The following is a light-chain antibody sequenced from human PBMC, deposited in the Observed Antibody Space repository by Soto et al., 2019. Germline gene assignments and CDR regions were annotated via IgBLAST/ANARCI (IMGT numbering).Light chain of an antibody. J-gene: IGLJ1*01. V-gene: IGLV1-40*01. Sequence: QSVLPQTPSASGAPAPRVTISCTGRSSTLGAGYDVHWYQQLPGTAPKLLIYGNSNRPSGVPDRFSGSKSGTSASLAITGLQAEDEADYYCQSYDSSLSGSDVFGTGTKVTVL. CDR2: GNS. CDR1: SSTLGAGYD. CDR3: QSYDSSLSGSDV.